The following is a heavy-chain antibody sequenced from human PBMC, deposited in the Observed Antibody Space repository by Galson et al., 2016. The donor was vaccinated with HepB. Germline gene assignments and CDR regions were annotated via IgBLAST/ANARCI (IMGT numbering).Heavy chain of an antibody. J-gene: IGHJ3*01. CDR2: IWHSGST. CDR1: RGSISSSNW. CDR3: ARDGKSEYSGFVTAGYFAL. Sequence: LTCTVSRGSISSSNWWSWVRQPPGKGLEWIGEIWHSGSTNYNPSLESRVTISVDTSKNQFSLRLSSVTAADTAVYYCARDGKSEYSGFVTAGYFALWGQGTMVSVSS. V-gene: IGHV4-4*02. D-gene: IGHD5-12*01.